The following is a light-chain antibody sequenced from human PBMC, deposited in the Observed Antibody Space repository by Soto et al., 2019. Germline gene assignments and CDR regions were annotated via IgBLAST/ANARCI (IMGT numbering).Light chain of an antibody. Sequence: LSLPCFISAAPGLSSAVSGPGESSDVGGNHVSWYQQHPGKAPRLIIYDVSNRPSGISNRFSGSKSDNTASLTISGLQADDEADYYCSSHTSSSRYVFGTRTKVNVL. V-gene: IGLV2-14*01. CDR2: DVS. CDR1: SSDVGGNH. J-gene: IGLJ1*01. CDR3: SSHTSSSRYV.